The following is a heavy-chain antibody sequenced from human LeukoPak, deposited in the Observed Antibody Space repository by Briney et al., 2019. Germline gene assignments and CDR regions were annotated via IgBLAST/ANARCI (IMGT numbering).Heavy chain of an antibody. V-gene: IGHV4-39*01. J-gene: IGHJ4*02. CDR2: IYYAGST. Sequence: SETLSLTCTVSGGSISSTSYYWGWIRQPPGKGLEWICTIYYAGSTYYNPSLRSRVTISVDRSKNQFSLKLRSVTAADTAVYYCARQAESRIAVAATGLYYFDYWGQGTLVTVSS. CDR3: ARQAESRIAVAATGLYYFDY. CDR1: GGSISSTSYY. D-gene: IGHD6-19*01.